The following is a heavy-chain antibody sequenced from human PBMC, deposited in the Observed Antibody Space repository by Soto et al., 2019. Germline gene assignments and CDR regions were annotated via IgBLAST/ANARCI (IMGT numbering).Heavy chain of an antibody. CDR2: VYYTGST. CDR1: GGSISNFY. V-gene: IGHV4-59*08. CDR3: ARTSPLPRCNWNYRVGYYYYYGMDV. D-gene: IGHD1-7*01. J-gene: IGHJ6*02. Sequence: PSETLSLTCTVSGGSISNFYWSWIRQPPGKGLEWIGYVYYTGSTSYNPSLKRRVTFSADSSRGQFSLKLSSVTAADTAVYYCARTSPLPRCNWNYRVGYYYYYGMDVWGQGTTVTVSS.